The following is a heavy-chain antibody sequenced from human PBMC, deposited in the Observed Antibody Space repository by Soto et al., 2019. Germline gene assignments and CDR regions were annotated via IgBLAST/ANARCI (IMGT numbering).Heavy chain of an antibody. CDR1: GFTFSTYT. D-gene: IGHD6-19*01. CDR3: AKLKRQWLVRGAFDI. CDR2: ISGSGGST. V-gene: IGHV3-23*01. Sequence: GGSLRLSCAASGFTFSTYTMLWVRQAPGKGLEWVSAISGSGGSTYYADSVKGRFTISRDNSKNTLYLQMNSLRAEDTAVYYCAKLKRQWLVRGAFDIWGQGTMVTVSS. J-gene: IGHJ3*02.